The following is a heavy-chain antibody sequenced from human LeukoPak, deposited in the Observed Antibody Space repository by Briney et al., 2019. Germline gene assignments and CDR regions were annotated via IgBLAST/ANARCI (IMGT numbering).Heavy chain of an antibody. CDR1: GGSISSYY. CDR2: IYYSGST. CDR3: ARVGRGGFYGDYGMDV. D-gene: IGHD4-17*01. J-gene: IGHJ6*02. V-gene: IGHV4-59*08. Sequence: SETLSLTCTVSGGSISSYYWSWIRQPPGKGLEWIGYIYYSGSTYYNPSLKSRVTISVDTSKNQFSLKLSSVTAADTAVYYCARVGRGGFYGDYGMDVWGQGTTVTVSS.